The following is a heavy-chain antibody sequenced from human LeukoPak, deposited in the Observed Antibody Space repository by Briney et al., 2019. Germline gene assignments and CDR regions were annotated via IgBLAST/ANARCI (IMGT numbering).Heavy chain of an antibody. V-gene: IGHV3-23*01. CDR1: GFTFSSYA. D-gene: IGHD3-9*01. J-gene: IGHJ4*02. Sequence: GGSLRLSCAASGFTFSSYAMSWVRQAPGKGLEWVSDITSSGDSTYYADSVRGRFTISRDNPKNTLYLQMNSLRAEDTAIYYCVKEYFGFAFDYWGQGAVVTVSS. CDR2: ITSSGDST. CDR3: VKEYFGFAFDY.